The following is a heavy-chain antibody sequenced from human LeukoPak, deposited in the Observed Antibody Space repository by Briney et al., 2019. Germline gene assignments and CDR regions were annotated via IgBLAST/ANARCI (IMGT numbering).Heavy chain of an antibody. CDR3: AKSSRAQKVVAAPFDY. CDR1: GFTFSSYA. J-gene: IGHJ4*02. Sequence: PGGSLRLSCAASGFTFSSYAMSWVRQAPGKGLEWVSAISGSGGSTYYADSVKGRFTISRDNSKNTLYLQMNSLRAEDTAVYYCAKSSRAQKVVAAPFDYWGQGTLVTVSS. V-gene: IGHV3-23*01. D-gene: IGHD2-15*01. CDR2: ISGSGGST.